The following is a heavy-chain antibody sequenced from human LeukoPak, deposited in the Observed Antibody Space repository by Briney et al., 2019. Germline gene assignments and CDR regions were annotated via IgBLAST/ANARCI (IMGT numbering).Heavy chain of an antibody. J-gene: IGHJ4*02. V-gene: IGHV1-2*02. CDR1: GYTSTGSY. D-gene: IGHD2-15*01. CDR2: ISPTTGGT. CDR3: ARDRDGGSAVAGNY. Sequence: ASVKVSCKASGYTSTGSYLHWVRQAPGQGLEWVGWISPTTGGTNYAQKFQGRVTMTRDTSISTAYMELSRLRYDDTAVYYCARDRDGGSAVAGNYWGQGTLVTVSS.